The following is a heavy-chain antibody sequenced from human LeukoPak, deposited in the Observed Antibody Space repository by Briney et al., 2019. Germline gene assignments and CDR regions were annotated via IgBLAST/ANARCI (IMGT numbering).Heavy chain of an antibody. J-gene: IGHJ3*02. Sequence: PSETLSLTCAVYGGSFSGYYWSWIRQPPGKGLEWIGEINHSGSTYYNPSLKSRVTISVDTSKNQFSLRLSSVTAADTAVYCCARANYYDSSGYSRGAFDIWGQGTMVTVSS. CDR2: INHSGST. D-gene: IGHD3-22*01. CDR1: GGSFSGYY. V-gene: IGHV4-34*01. CDR3: ARANYYDSSGYSRGAFDI.